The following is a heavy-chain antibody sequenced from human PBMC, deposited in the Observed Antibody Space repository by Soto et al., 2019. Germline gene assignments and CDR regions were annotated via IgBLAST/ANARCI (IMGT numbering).Heavy chain of an antibody. D-gene: IGHD3-22*01. Sequence: GASVKVSCKASGGTFSSYAISWVLQAPGQGLEWMGGIIPIFGTANYAQKFQGRVTITADKSTSTAYMELSSLRSEDTAVYYCARDRGYYYDSSGLMGWFDPWGQGTLVTVSS. V-gene: IGHV1-69*06. CDR3: ARDRGYYYDSSGLMGWFDP. CDR2: IIPIFGTA. CDR1: GGTFSSYA. J-gene: IGHJ5*02.